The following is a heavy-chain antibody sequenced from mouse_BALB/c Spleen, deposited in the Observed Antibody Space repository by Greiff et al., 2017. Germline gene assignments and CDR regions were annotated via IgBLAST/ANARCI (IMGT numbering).Heavy chain of an antibody. CDR2: IRNKANGYTT. V-gene: IGHV7-3*02. D-gene: IGHD1-1*01. CDR1: GFTFTDYY. CDR3: AREGYYGSSLWFAY. Sequence: EVMLVESGGGLVQPGGSLRLSCATSGFTFTDYYMSWVRQPPGKALEWLGFIRNKANGYTTEYSASVKGRFTISRDNSQSILYLQMNTLRAEDSATYYCAREGYYGSSLWFAYWGQGTLVTVSA. J-gene: IGHJ3*01.